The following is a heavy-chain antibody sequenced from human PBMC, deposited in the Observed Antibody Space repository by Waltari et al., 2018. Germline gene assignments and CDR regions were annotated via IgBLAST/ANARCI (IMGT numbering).Heavy chain of an antibody. Sequence: EVQLVESGGGLVQPGGSLRLSCAASGFTFSSYWMHWVRQAPGKGLVGVSRINSDGSITSYSDSVKGRFTISRDNAKNTLYLQMNSLRAEDTAVYYCARGDDILTGLEYYFDYWGQGTLVTVSS. CDR2: INSDGSIT. J-gene: IGHJ4*02. D-gene: IGHD3-9*01. V-gene: IGHV3-74*01. CDR1: GFTFSSYW. CDR3: ARGDDILTGLEYYFDY.